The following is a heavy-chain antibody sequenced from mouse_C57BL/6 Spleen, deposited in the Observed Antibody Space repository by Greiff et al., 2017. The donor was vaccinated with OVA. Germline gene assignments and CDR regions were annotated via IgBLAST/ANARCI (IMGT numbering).Heavy chain of an antibody. CDR3: ARSPIYYDYHYFDY. V-gene: IGHV1-22*01. J-gene: IGHJ2*01. D-gene: IGHD2-4*01. CDR2: INPNNGGT. Sequence: EVHLVESGPELVKPGASVKMSCKASGYTFTDYNMHWVKQSHGKSLEWIGYINPNNGGTSYNQKFKGKATLTVNKSSSTAYMELRSLTSEDSAVYYCARSPIYYDYHYFDYWGQGTTLTVSS. CDR1: GYTFTDYN.